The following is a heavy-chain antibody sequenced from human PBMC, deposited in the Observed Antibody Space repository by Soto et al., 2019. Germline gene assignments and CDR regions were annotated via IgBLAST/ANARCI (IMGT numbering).Heavy chain of an antibody. D-gene: IGHD6-6*01. CDR2: IYYSGST. V-gene: IGHV4-31*03. Sequence: SLTCTVSGGSISSGGYYWSWIRQHPGKGLEWIGYIYYSGSTYYDPSLKSRVTISVDTSKNQFSLKLSSVTAADTAVYYCAKELSSSGPDYYYGMDVWGQGTTVTVSS. CDR1: GGSISSGGYY. CDR3: AKELSSSGPDYYYGMDV. J-gene: IGHJ6*02.